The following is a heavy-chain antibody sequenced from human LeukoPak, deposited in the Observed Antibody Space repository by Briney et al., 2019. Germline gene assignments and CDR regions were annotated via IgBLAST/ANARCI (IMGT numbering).Heavy chain of an antibody. Sequence: ASVKVSCKASGYTFTGYHMHWVRQAPRKGLEWMGWINPNSGVSNYAQKFQGRVTMTRDTSISTAYLEVTRLRSDDTAVYYCARDERGYTYGLYYFYYWGQGTLVTVSS. CDR2: INPNSGVS. D-gene: IGHD5-18*01. CDR3: ARDERGYTYGLYYFYY. V-gene: IGHV1-2*02. CDR1: GYTFTGYH. J-gene: IGHJ4*02.